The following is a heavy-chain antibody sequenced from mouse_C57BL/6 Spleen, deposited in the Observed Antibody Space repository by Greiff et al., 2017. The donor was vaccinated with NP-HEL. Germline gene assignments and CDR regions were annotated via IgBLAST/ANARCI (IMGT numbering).Heavy chain of an antibody. CDR2: IDPENGDT. J-gene: IGHJ4*01. Sequence: SGAELVRPGASVKLSCTASGFNIKDDYMHWVKQRPEQGLEWIGWIDPENGDTEYASKFQGKATITADTSSNTAYLQLSILTSEDTAVYYCTRDYGHYYAMDYWGQGTSVTVSS. D-gene: IGHD2-4*01. V-gene: IGHV14-4*01. CDR1: GFNIKDDY. CDR3: TRDYGHYYAMDY.